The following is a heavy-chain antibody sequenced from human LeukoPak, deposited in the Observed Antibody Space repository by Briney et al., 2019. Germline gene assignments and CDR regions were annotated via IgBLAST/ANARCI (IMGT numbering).Heavy chain of an antibody. V-gene: IGHV4-61*02. CDR1: GDSISSGRYY. CDR2: IYTSGST. D-gene: IGHD2-21*01. CDR3: ARDRQCGGDCSPRFIDAFDI. Sequence: RASETLSLTCTVSGDSISSGRYYWSWIRQPAGKGLEWIGRIYTSGSTNYNPSLKSRVTISVDTSKNQFSLKLSSVTAADTAVYYCARDRQCGGDCSPRFIDAFDIWGQGTMVTVSS. J-gene: IGHJ3*02.